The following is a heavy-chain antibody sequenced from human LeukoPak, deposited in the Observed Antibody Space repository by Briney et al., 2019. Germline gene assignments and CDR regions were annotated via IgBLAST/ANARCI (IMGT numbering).Heavy chain of an antibody. CDR3: ARDGGSSWYGEYYYYYMDV. J-gene: IGHJ6*03. V-gene: IGHV1-18*01. D-gene: IGHD6-13*01. CDR1: GYTFTSYG. CDR2: ISAYNGNT. Sequence: ASVKVSRKASGYTFTSYGISWVRQAPGQGLEWMGWISAYNGNTNYAQKLQGRVTMTTDTSTSTAYMELRSLRSDDTAVYYCARDGGSSWYGEYYYYYMDVWGKGTTVTVSS.